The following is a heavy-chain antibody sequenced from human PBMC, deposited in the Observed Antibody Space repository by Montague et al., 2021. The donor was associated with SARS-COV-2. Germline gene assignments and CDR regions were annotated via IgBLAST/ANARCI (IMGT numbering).Heavy chain of an antibody. V-gene: IGHV4-39*01. J-gene: IGHJ4*02. Sequence: SETLSLTCTVSGGSISSSSYYWGWIRQPPGKGLEWIGSIYYSGSTNYNPSLKSRVTVSVDTTKNQFSLKLRSVTAADAAEYYCATITLGYCTNGVCQPPDYWGQGTLVTVSS. D-gene: IGHD2-8*01. CDR2: IYYSGST. CDR1: GGSISSSSYY. CDR3: ATITLGYCTNGVCQPPDY.